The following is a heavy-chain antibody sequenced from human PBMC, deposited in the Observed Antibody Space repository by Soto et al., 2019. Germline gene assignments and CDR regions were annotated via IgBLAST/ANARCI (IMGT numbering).Heavy chain of an antibody. CDR1: GGSISSGDYY. CDR2: IYYSGST. D-gene: IGHD1-26*01. V-gene: IGHV4-30-4*01. Sequence: SETLSLTCTVSGGSISSGDYYWSWIRQPPGKGLEWIGYIYYSGSTYYNPSLKSRVTISVDTSKNQFSLKLSSVTAADTAVYYCARDRGIDHFDYWGQGTLVTVSS. CDR3: ARDRGIDHFDY. J-gene: IGHJ4*02.